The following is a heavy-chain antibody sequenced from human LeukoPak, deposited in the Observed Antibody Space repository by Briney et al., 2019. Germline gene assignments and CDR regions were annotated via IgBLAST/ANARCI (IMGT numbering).Heavy chain of an antibody. Sequence: PSQTLSLTCTVSGGSISSYYWSWIRQPAGKGLEWIGRIYTSGSTNYNPSLKSRVTMSVDTSKNQFSLKLSSVTAADTAVYYCARDGPLIYDSSGYFDYWGQGTLVTVSS. V-gene: IGHV4-4*07. CDR1: GGSISSYY. CDR3: ARDGPLIYDSSGYFDY. CDR2: IYTSGST. J-gene: IGHJ4*02. D-gene: IGHD3-22*01.